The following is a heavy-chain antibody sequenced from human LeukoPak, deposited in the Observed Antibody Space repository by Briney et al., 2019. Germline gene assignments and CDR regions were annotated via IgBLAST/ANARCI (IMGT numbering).Heavy chain of an antibody. CDR1: GFTFSTYN. Sequence: GGSLRLSCAASGFTFSTYNMNWVRQAPGKGLEWVSYISSRSGTIYYADSVKGRFTISRDNAKNSLYLQMNSLRDEDTALYYCATPPWELPAYWGQGTLVTVSS. D-gene: IGHD1-26*01. J-gene: IGHJ4*02. V-gene: IGHV3-48*02. CDR2: ISSRSGTI. CDR3: ATPPWELPAY.